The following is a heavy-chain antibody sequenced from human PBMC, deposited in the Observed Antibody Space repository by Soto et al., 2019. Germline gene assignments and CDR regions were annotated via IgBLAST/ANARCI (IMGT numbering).Heavy chain of an antibody. J-gene: IGHJ3*02. V-gene: IGHV1-18*01. CDR1: GGTFSSYA. D-gene: IGHD4-17*01. Sequence: ASVKVSCKASGGTFSSYAISWVRQAPGQGLEWMGWISAYNGNTNYAQKLQGRVTMTTDTSTSTAYMELRSLRSDDTAVYYCARDMEVTTTRNAFDIWGQGTMVTVS. CDR3: ARDMEVTTTRNAFDI. CDR2: ISAYNGNT.